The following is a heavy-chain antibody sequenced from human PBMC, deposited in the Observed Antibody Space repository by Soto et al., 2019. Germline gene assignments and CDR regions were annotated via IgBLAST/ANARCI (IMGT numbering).Heavy chain of an antibody. CDR2: ISYDGSNK. V-gene: IGHV3-30*18. CDR1: GFTFSSYG. Sequence: GGSLRLSCAASGFTFSSYGMHWVRQAPGKGLEWVAVISYDGSNKYYADSVKGRFTISRDNSKNTLYLQMNSLRAEDTAVYYCAKDLGQWLGSGNYFDYWGQGTLVTVSS. J-gene: IGHJ4*02. CDR3: AKDLGQWLGSGNYFDY. D-gene: IGHD6-19*01.